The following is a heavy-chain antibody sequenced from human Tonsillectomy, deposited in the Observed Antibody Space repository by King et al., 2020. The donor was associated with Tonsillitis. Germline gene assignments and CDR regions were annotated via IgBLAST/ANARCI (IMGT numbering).Heavy chain of an antibody. CDR1: GGSFSGYY. CDR2: INHIGNT. CDR3: ARGWEVPKNLDV. V-gene: IGHV4-34*01. D-gene: IGHD1-26*01. Sequence: VQLQQWGAGLLKPSETLSLTCAVYGGSFSGYYWSWIRQPPGKGLEWIGEINHIGNTSYNPSLKSRVTISVDTSKNQFSLRLRSVTAADPVVYYCARGWEVPKNLDVWGKGTTVTVSS. J-gene: IGHJ6*04.